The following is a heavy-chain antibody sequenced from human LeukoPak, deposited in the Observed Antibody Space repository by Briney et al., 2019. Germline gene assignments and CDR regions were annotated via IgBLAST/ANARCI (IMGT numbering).Heavy chain of an antibody. CDR2: IAYDGRIT. CDR3: AKEGSSRVGNNFDY. CDR1: GFTFSSHD. V-gene: IGHV3-30*18. J-gene: IGHJ4*02. D-gene: IGHD2-15*01. Sequence: QPGESLRLSCAASGFTFSSHDMHWVRQAPGKGLEWVAVIAYDGRITYYADSVKGRFTISRDNSKNTLYLQMSSLRPEDTAVYYCAKEGSSRVGNNFDYWGQGTLVTVSS.